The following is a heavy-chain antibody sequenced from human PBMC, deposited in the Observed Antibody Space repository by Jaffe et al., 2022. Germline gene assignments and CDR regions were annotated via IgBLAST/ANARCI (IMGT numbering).Heavy chain of an antibody. V-gene: IGHV3-53*04. CDR2: IYSGGST. D-gene: IGHD5-18*01. J-gene: IGHJ3*02. CDR1: GFTVSSNY. CDR3: ARSSGYSYGWADAFDI. Sequence: EVQLVESGGGLVQPGGSLRLSCAASGFTVSSNYMSWVRQAPGKGLEWVSVIYSGGSTYYADSVKGRFTISRHNSKNTLYLQMNSLRAEDTAVYYCARSSGYSYGWADAFDIWGQGTMVTVSS.